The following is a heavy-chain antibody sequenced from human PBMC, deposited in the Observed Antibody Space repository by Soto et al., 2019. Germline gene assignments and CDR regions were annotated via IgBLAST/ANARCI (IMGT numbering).Heavy chain of an antibody. Sequence: EVHLVESGGGLVQPGGSLTLSCAASGFTFSISWMNWVRQAPGKGLEWVANIKGDGSEKYYVDYVKGRFTISRDNAKNSLYLQMNSLRAEDTAVYYCAAGFPPDFWGQGTLVTVSS. CDR2: IKGDGSEK. CDR1: GFTFSISW. D-gene: IGHD2-21*01. J-gene: IGHJ4*02. V-gene: IGHV3-7*01. CDR3: AAGFPPDF.